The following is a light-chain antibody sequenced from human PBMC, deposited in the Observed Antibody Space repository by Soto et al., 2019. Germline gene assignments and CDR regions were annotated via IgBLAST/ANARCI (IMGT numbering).Light chain of an antibody. CDR3: SSYTSSNTYV. CDR1: SSDVGSYNR. J-gene: IGLJ1*01. CDR2: EVS. V-gene: IGLV2-18*02. Sequence: QSVLTQPHSVSGSPGQSVAISCTGTSSDVGSYNRVSWYQQPPGTAPKVMIYEVSNRPSGVPDGFSGSKSGNTASLTISGLQAEYEADYYCSSYTSSNTYVFGTGTKVTVL.